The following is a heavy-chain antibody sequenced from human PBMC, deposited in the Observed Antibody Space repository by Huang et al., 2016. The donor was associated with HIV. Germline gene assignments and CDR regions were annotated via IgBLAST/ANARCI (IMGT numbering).Heavy chain of an antibody. V-gene: IGHV3-30-3*01. CDR1: GFDCSSYA. D-gene: IGHD6-13*01. CDR3: ARGGILGTSWYRPFDY. Sequence: QVQLGVSGGGVVQPEKSLRLSCAASGFDCSSYAMNWVRQAPVKGPQGVAVISNDGNNMYYSDYVKGRFIISRDNANNTLYLQMNSLRGEDTAIYYCARGGILGTSWYRPFDYWGQGTLVTVSS. J-gene: IGHJ4*02. CDR2: ISNDGNNM.